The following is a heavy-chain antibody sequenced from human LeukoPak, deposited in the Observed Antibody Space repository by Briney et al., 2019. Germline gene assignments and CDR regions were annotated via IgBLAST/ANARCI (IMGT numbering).Heavy chain of an antibody. D-gene: IGHD3-3*01. J-gene: IGHJ4*02. Sequence: XGYTFTGYYMHWVRQAPGQGLEWMGWINPNSGGTNYAQKFQGRVTMTRDTSISTAYMELSRLRSDDTAVYYCARVPPPPNYDFWSGSLLYYFDYWGQGTLVTVSS. CDR2: INPNSGGT. V-gene: IGHV1-2*02. CDR3: ARVPPPPNYDFWSGSLLYYFDY. CDR1: GYTFTGYY.